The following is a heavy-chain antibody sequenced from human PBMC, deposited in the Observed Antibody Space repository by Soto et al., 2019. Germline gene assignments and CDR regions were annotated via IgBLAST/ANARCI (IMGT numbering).Heavy chain of an antibody. J-gene: IGHJ4*02. Sequence: PSETLSLTCAVYGGSFSTDYWSWIRQPPGKGLEWIGEINPSGGTNYNPSLKSRVTISVATSKNQFSLKLSSVTAADTAVYYCARVLAARASRDFDYWRQGTLVTVSS. CDR2: INPSGGT. D-gene: IGHD6-6*01. V-gene: IGHV4-34*01. CDR1: GGSFSTDY. CDR3: ARVLAARASRDFDY.